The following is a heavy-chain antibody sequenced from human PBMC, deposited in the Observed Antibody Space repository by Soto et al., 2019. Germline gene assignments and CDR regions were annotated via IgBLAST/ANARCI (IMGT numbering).Heavy chain of an antibody. V-gene: IGHV1-3*01. CDR2: INAGNGKT. Sequence: QVQLVQSGAEVKQPGASVKVSCRASGYTFTNYAIHWVRQGPGQRLEWMGWINAGNGKTKYSQKFQGRGTNTRDTSASIAYMELSSLRYEDTAVYYYARDGAVAGNTNFDYWGQGTPVTVSS. CDR1: GYTFTNYA. D-gene: IGHD6-19*01. J-gene: IGHJ4*02. CDR3: ARDGAVAGNTNFDY.